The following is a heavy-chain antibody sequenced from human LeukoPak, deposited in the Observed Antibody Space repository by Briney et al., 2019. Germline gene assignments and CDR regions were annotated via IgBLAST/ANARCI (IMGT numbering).Heavy chain of an antibody. Sequence: GRSLRLSCAASGFTFSSYAMSWVRQAPGKGLEWVSAISGSGGSTYYADSVKGRFTISRDNSKNTLYLQMNSLRAEDTAVYYCAKQAIVVVMYVYYFDYWGQGTLVTVSS. J-gene: IGHJ4*02. CDR3: AKQAIVVVMYVYYFDY. CDR2: ISGSGGST. CDR1: GFTFSSYA. V-gene: IGHV3-23*01. D-gene: IGHD3-22*01.